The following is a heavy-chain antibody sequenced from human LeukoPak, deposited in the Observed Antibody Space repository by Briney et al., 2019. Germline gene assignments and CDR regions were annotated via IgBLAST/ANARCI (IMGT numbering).Heavy chain of an antibody. J-gene: IGHJ4*02. D-gene: IGHD3-10*01. V-gene: IGHV5-51*01. CDR1: GYSFTSYW. CDR3: ARTYYYGSGSYYILYYFDY. CDR2: IYPGDSDT. Sequence: GESLKISCQGSGYSFTSYWIGWVRQMPGKGLEWMGIIYPGDSDTRYSPSFQGQVTISADKSISTAYLQWSSLKASDTAMYYCARTYYYGSGSYYILYYFDYWGQGTLVTVSS.